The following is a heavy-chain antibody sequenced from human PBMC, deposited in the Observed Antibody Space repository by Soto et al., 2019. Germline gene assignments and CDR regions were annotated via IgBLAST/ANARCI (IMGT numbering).Heavy chain of an antibody. J-gene: IGHJ3*02. D-gene: IGHD6-19*01. V-gene: IGHV3-53*04. CDR1: GFTVSSNY. CDR2: IYSGGST. Sequence: LSLTCAASGFTVSSNYMSWVRQAPGKGLEWVSVIYSGGSTYYADSVKGRFTISRHNSKNTLYLQMNSLRAEDTAVYYCARVSTSVEGVAFDIWGQGTMVTVSS. CDR3: ARVSTSVEGVAFDI.